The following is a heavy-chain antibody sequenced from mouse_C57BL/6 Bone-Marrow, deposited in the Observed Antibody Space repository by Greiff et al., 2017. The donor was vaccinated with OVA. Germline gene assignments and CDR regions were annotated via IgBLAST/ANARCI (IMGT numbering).Heavy chain of an antibody. CDR1: GFTFSDYG. Sequence: EVKLMESGGGLVKPGGSLKLSCAASGFTFSDYGMHWVRQAPGKGLEWVAYISSGSSTIYYADTVKGRFTIARDTAKSTLFLQMTSLRSEDTAMYYCARDYYGSSYVGYFDVWGTGTTVTVSA. CDR3: ARDYYGSSYVGYFDV. CDR2: ISSGSSTI. V-gene: IGHV5-17*01. D-gene: IGHD1-1*01. J-gene: IGHJ1*03.